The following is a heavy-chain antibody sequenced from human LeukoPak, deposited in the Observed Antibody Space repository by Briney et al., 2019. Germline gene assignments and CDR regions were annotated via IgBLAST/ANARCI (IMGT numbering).Heavy chain of an antibody. D-gene: IGHD3-22*01. J-gene: IGHJ4*02. CDR1: GFSLSSYW. CDR3: ARGQRGYEY. V-gene: IGHV3-7*01. CDR2: IKQDGSEK. Sequence: GGSLRLSCAASGFSLSSYWMTWVRQAPGKGLEWVANIKQDGSEKYYVDSVKGRFTISRDNAKNSLYLQMNSLRAEDTAVYYCARGQRGYEYWGQGTLVTVSS.